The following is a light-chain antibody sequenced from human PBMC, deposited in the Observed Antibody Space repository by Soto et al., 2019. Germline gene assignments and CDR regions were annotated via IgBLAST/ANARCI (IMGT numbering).Light chain of an antibody. CDR1: SSDVGSNNF. CDR3: CSYTDSGNVV. Sequence: QSVLTQPASVSGSPGQSITISCTGTSSDVGSNNFVSWYQQHPGKAPKLMIYDDSKRPSGVSDRFSGSKSGNTASLTISGLQAEDEANFYCCSYTDSGNVVFGGGTKLTVL. J-gene: IGLJ2*01. CDR2: DDS. V-gene: IGLV2-23*01.